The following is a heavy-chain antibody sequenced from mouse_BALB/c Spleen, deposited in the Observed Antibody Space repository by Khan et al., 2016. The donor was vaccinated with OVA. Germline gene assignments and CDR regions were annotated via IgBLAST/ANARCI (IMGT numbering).Heavy chain of an antibody. CDR3: TGGPTY. J-gene: IGHJ3*01. D-gene: IGHD3-3*01. V-gene: IGHV3-2*02. CDR2: ISYSGST. CDR1: GYSITSDYA. Sequence: EVQLQESGPGLVKPSQSLSLTCTVTGYSITSDYAWNWIRQFPGNKLEWMGYISYSGSTSYTPSLKGRISITRDTSKNQFFLQFNSVTTEDTATDYCTGGPTYWGQGTLVTVST.